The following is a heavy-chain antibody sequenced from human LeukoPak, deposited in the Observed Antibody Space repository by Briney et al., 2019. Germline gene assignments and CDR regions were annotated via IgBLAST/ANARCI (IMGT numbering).Heavy chain of an antibody. CDR1: GYTFTSYG. V-gene: IGHV1-18*01. J-gene: IGHJ6*02. CDR2: ISGYNGNT. D-gene: IGHD4-17*01. Sequence: ASVTVSCTASGYTFTSYGISWVRQAPGQGLEWMGWISGYNGNTNYAQKLQGRVTMTTDTSTSTAYMELRSLRSDDTAVYYCARDPHGLYYYYGMDVWGQGTTVTVSS. CDR3: ARDPHGLYYYYGMDV.